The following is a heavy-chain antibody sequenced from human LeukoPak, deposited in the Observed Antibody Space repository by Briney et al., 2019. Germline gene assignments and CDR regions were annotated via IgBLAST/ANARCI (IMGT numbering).Heavy chain of an antibody. D-gene: IGHD4-17*01. J-gene: IGHJ3*02. V-gene: IGHV4-61*01. CDR2: IYYSGST. Sequence: SETLSLTCTVSGGSVSSGSYYWSWIRQPPGKGLEWIGYIYYSGSTNYNPSLKSRVTISVDTSKNQFSLKLSSVTAADTAVYYCARSPTDDYGDDDAFDIWGQGTMVTVSS. CDR1: GGSVSSGSYY. CDR3: ARSPTDDYGDDDAFDI.